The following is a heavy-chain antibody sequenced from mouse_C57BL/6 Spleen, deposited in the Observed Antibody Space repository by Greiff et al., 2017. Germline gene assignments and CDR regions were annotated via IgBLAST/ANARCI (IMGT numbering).Heavy chain of an antibody. V-gene: IGHV1-64*01. J-gene: IGHJ4*01. D-gene: IGHD2-5*01. CDR2: IHPNSGST. CDR3: VSYSNLDYYAMDY. Sequence: QVQLQQPGAELVKPGASVKLSCKASGYTFTSYWMHWVKQRPGQGLEWIGMIHPNSGSTNYNEKFKSKATLTVDKSSSTAYMQLSSLTSEDSAVYYCVSYSNLDYYAMDYWGQGTSVTVSS. CDR1: GYTFTSYW.